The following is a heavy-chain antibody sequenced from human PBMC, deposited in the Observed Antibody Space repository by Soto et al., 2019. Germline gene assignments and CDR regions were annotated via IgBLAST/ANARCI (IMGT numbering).Heavy chain of an antibody. Sequence: PSETLSLTCTVSGGSISSSYWSWIRQPPGKGLEWIGYIYYSGSTNYNPSLKSRVTISVDTSKNQFSLKLSSVTAADTAVYYCARLGNRGGPYYYMDVWGKGTTVTVSS. D-gene: IGHD2-15*01. J-gene: IGHJ6*03. CDR3: ARLGNRGGPYYYMDV. CDR1: GGSISSSY. V-gene: IGHV4-59*01. CDR2: IYYSGST.